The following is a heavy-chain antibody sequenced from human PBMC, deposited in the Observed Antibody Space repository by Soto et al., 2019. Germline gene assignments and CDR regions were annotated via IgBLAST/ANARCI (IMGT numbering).Heavy chain of an antibody. CDR1: GFTFSSYA. Sequence: GGSLRLSCAASGFTFSSYAMSWVRQAPGKGLEWVSAISGSGGSTYYADSVKGRFTISRDNSKNTLYLQMNSLRAEDTAVYYCAKDRSGTMIVVVSYFDYWGQGTLVTVSS. CDR2: ISGSGGST. D-gene: IGHD3-22*01. V-gene: IGHV3-23*01. J-gene: IGHJ4*02. CDR3: AKDRSGTMIVVVSYFDY.